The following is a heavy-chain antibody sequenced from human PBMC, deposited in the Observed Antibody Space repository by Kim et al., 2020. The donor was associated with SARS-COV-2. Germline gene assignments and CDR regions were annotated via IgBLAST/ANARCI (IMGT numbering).Heavy chain of an antibody. Sequence: GTNRHYAESVRGRFTIARDNAKNSLFLRMSSLSAEDTAVYYCARERGGYDYWGKGTLVTVSS. J-gene: IGHJ4*02. CDR2: GTNR. D-gene: IGHD1-26*01. V-gene: IGHV3-48*03. CDR3: ARERGGYDY.